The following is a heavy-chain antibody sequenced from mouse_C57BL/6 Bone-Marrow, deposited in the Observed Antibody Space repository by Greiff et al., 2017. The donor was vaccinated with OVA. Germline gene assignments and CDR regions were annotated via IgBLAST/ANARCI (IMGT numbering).Heavy chain of an antibody. J-gene: IGHJ2*01. CDR2: IYPGSGST. D-gene: IGHD2-4*01. CDR1: GYTFTSYW. V-gene: IGHV1-55*01. Sequence: VQLQQPGAELVKPGASVKMSCKASGYTFTSYWITWVKQRPGQGLEWIGDIYPGSGSTNYNEKFKSKATLTVDTSSSTAYMQLSSLTSEDSAVYYGARESDYDYDGNYFDYWGQGTTLTVSS. CDR3: ARESDYDYDGNYFDY.